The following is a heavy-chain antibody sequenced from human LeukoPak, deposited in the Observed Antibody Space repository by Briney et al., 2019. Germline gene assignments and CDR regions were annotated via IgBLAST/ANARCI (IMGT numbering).Heavy chain of an antibody. J-gene: IGHJ4*02. CDR2: IRSKANSYAT. D-gene: IGHD3-10*01. CDR3: ARWGMVRGVFDY. CDR1: GFTFSGSA. Sequence: PGGSLRLSCAASGFTFSGSAMHWVRQASGKGLEWVGRIRSKANSYATAYAASVKGRFTISRDDSKNTAYLQMNSLRAEDTAVYYCARWGMVRGVFDYWGQGTLVTVSS. V-gene: IGHV3-73*01.